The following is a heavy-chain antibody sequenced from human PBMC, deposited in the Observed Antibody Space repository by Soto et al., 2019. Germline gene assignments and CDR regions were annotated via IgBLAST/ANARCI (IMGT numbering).Heavy chain of an antibody. CDR3: AREGSGYNF. Sequence: ASVKVSCKASGGSFSNFGISWVRQAPGQGLEWMGGIVPVFGRPNYAQRFRGRLTITADESTSTGYMELISLRSDDMAVYYCAREGSGYNFWGQGTQVTVSS. CDR1: GGSFSNFG. V-gene: IGHV1-69*13. D-gene: IGHD5-12*01. J-gene: IGHJ4*02. CDR2: IVPVFGRP.